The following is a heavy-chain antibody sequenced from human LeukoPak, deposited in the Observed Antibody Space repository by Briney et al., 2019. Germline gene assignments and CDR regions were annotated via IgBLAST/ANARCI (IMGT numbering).Heavy chain of an antibody. V-gene: IGHV3-48*01. CDR3: ARFDYGGGRDY. Sequence: GGSLRLSCAASGLTFSSYSMNWVRQAPGEGLEWVSYISSSSSTIYYADSVKGRFTISRDNAKNSLYLQMNSLRAEDTAVYYCARFDYGGGRDYWGQGTLVTVSS. CDR1: GLTFSSYS. D-gene: IGHD4-23*01. CDR2: ISSSSSTI. J-gene: IGHJ4*02.